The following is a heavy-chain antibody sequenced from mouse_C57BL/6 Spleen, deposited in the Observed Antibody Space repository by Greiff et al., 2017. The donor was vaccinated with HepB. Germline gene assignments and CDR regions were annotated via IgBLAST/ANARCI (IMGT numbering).Heavy chain of an antibody. J-gene: IGHJ1*03. CDR2: INPNNGGT. D-gene: IGHD1-1*01. Sequence: EVKLQQSGPELVKPGASVKISCKASGYTFTDYYMNWVKQSHGKSLEWIGDINPNNGGTSYNQKFKGKATLTVDKSSSTAYMELRSLTSEDSAVYYCARRGITTVVGYFDVWGTGTTVTVSS. CDR1: GYTFTDYY. CDR3: ARRGITTVVGYFDV. V-gene: IGHV1-26*01.